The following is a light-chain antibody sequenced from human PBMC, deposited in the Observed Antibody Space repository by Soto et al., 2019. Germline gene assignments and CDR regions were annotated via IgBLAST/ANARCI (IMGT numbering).Light chain of an antibody. CDR1: QSISSY. V-gene: IGKV1-39*01. CDR3: QQSYSTPRT. Sequence: DIHMTQSPSSLSASVGYRVTITCRASQSISSYLNWYQHKLGKAPKLLIYAASSLKSGVPSRFSGSGYGTDFTLAISSLQPEDFATYYCQQSYSTPRTFGQGTKVDIK. CDR2: AAS. J-gene: IGKJ1*01.